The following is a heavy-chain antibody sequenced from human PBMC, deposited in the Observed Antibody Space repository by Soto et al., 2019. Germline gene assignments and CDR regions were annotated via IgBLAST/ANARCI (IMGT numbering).Heavy chain of an antibody. CDR3: ARDIRQGIFGVVAHYYYYYGMDV. CDR2: ISSSSSTI. Sequence: GGSLRLSCAASGFTFSSYSMNWVRQAPGKGLEWVSYISSSSSTIYYADSVKGRFTISRDNAKNSLYLQMNSLRDEDTAVYYCARDIRQGIFGVVAHYYYYYGMDVWGQGTTVTVSS. J-gene: IGHJ6*02. CDR1: GFTFSSYS. D-gene: IGHD3-3*01. V-gene: IGHV3-48*02.